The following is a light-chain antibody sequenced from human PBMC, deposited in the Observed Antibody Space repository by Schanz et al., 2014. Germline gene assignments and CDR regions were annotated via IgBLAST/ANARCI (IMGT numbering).Light chain of an antibody. CDR1: QSINSW. J-gene: IGKJ2*01. Sequence: DIQMTQSPSTLSASVGDRVTITCRASQSINSWLAWYQQKPGKAPKVLIYDASSLESGVPSRFSGSGSGTEFTLAISSLQPDDFATYYCQQYNSFLYTFGQGTKLEIK. CDR3: QQYNSFLYT. CDR2: DAS. V-gene: IGKV1-5*01.